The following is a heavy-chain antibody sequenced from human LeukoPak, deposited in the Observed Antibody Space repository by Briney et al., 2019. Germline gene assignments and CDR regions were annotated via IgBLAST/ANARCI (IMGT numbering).Heavy chain of an antibody. CDR1: GFTFSSYS. J-gene: IGHJ4*02. D-gene: IGHD3-10*01. CDR3: ARDTITMVRGVEDH. Sequence: GGSLRLSCAASGFTFSSYSMNWVRQAPGKGLEWVSSISSSSSYIYYADSVKGRFTISRDNAKNSLYLQMNSLSAEDTAVYYCARDTITMVRGVEDHWGQGTLVTVPS. V-gene: IGHV3-21*01. CDR2: ISSSSSYI.